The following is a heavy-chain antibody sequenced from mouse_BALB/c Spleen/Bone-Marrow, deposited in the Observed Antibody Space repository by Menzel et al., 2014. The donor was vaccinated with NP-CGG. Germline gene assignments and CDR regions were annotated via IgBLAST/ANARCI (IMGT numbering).Heavy chain of an antibody. CDR2: IWAGGST. D-gene: IGHD1-1*01. CDR3: ARGSYYEGAMHH. CDR1: GFSLTSYG. Sequence: QVQLKESGPGLVAPSQSLSITCTVSGFSLTSYGVHWVRQPPGKVLEWLGVIWAGGSTNYNSALMSRLSISKDNSKSQVFLKMNSLQTDDTAMYYCARGSYYEGAMHHRGKGTPVPVSS. V-gene: IGHV2-9*02. J-gene: IGHJ4*01.